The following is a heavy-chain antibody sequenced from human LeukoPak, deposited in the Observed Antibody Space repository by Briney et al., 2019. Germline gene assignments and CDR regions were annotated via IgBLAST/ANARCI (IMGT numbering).Heavy chain of an antibody. CDR3: ATGLTGYLQF. CDR1: TGFIGTYY. Sequence: SETLSLTCTVSTGFIGTYYWSWIRQPPGKGLEWIGYIYYSGSTNYSPSLESRVSISQDTSKNQFSLRLTSVTAADTAMYHCATGLTGYLQFWGQGILVAVSS. J-gene: IGHJ4*02. D-gene: IGHD3-9*01. V-gene: IGHV4-59*01. CDR2: IYYSGST.